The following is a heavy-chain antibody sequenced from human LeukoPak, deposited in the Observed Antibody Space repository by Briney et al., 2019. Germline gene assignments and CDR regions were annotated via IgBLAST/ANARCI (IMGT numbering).Heavy chain of an antibody. CDR2: IGNSGSPI. Sequence: GGSLRLSCAASGFTLSSYEMNWVRQAPGKGLEWVSYIGNSGSPIYYADSVKGRFTISRDNSKNTLYLQMNSLRAEDTAVYYCARDPLYCSGGSCYDYYYMDVWGKGTTVTVSS. J-gene: IGHJ6*03. V-gene: IGHV3-48*03. D-gene: IGHD2-15*01. CDR1: GFTLSSYE. CDR3: ARDPLYCSGGSCYDYYYMDV.